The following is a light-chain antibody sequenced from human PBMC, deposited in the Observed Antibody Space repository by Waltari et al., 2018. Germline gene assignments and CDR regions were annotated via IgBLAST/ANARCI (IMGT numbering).Light chain of an antibody. J-gene: IGKJ1*01. CDR1: QSISDS. CDR3: LQYNTYPWT. CDR2: KTS. Sequence: DIQMTQSPSTLSESVGDRVTITCRAGQSISDSLAWYQQKPGKAPKVLIYKTSSLDSGVPSRFSGSGSGTEFSLTISSLQPDDFATYYCLQYNTYPWTFGQGTKVEIK. V-gene: IGKV1-5*03.